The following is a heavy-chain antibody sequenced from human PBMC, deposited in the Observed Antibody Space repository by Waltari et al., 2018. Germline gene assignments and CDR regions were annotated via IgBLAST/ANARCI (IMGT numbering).Heavy chain of an antibody. V-gene: IGHV3-74*01. J-gene: IGHJ4*02. CDR1: GFTLSDFW. D-gene: IGHD3-10*02. CDR2: INEDGSRI. CDR3: VRDMFGPLDY. Sequence: EVQRVQSGGDLVQPGGSLRLSCAASGFTLSDFWMHWVRQAPGKGLVWVARINEDGSRIDYAEAVKGRFTISRDYAQNTMYLQMNSLRAEDTADYYCVRDMFGPLDYWGQGTLVTVSS.